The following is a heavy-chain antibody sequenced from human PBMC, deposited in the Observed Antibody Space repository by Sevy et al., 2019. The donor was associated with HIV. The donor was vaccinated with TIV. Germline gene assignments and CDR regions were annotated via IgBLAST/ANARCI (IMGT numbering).Heavy chain of an antibody. J-gene: IGHJ3*02. V-gene: IGHV3-48*03. D-gene: IGHD1-7*01. Sequence: GGSLRLSCAASVFSFSNYEMNWVRQAPGKGLEWISYISTSGNSFYYADSVRGRFTMSRDNAKKSLFLQMNSLRVEDTAVYYCVRESRGWPSPNYAFDIWGQGAMVTVSS. CDR1: VFSFSNYE. CDR3: VRESRGWPSPNYAFDI. CDR2: ISTSGNSF.